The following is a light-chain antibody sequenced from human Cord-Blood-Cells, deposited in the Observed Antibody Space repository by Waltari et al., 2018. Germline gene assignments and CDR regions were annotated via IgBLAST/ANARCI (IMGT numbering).Light chain of an antibody. CDR2: GAS. J-gene: IGKJ4*01. CDR3: QQYNNWPPLT. V-gene: IGKV3-15*01. CDR1: QSVSSN. Sequence: EIVLTQSPPTLPVPQGEEPTLPCRASQSVSSNLAWYQQKPGQAPRLLIYGASTRATGIPARFSGSGSGTEFTLTISSLQSEDFAVYYCQQYNNWPPLTFGGGTKVEIK.